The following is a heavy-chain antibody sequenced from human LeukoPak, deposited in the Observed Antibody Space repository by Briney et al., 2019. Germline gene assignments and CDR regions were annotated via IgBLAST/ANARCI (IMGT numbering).Heavy chain of an antibody. D-gene: IGHD3-10*01. CDR3: ARVDAEGSGVKYFDY. CDR1: GYTFTNYY. J-gene: IGHJ4*02. V-gene: IGHV1-46*01. Sequence: EASVKVSCKASGYTFTNYYIHWVRQAPGQGLEWMGIINPSGGSTSYAQKFQGRVTMTRDTSTSTVYMELSSLRSEDTAVYFCARVDAEGSGVKYFDYWGQGTLVTVSS. CDR2: INPSGGST.